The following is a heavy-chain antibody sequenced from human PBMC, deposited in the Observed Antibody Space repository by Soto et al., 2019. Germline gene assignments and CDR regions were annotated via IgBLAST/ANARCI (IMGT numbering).Heavy chain of an antibody. J-gene: IGHJ6*02. CDR2: IIPIFGTA. CDR1: GGTFSSYA. D-gene: IGHD2-15*01. Sequence: SVKVSCKASGGTFSSYAISWVRQAPDQGLEWMRGIIPIFGTANYAQKIQGRVTITADKSTSTAYIELSSLRSEDTAVYYRARAFRYGGRSRCPYGMDVWHQGTTVTFSS. CDR3: ARAFRYGGRSRCPYGMDV. V-gene: IGHV1-69*06.